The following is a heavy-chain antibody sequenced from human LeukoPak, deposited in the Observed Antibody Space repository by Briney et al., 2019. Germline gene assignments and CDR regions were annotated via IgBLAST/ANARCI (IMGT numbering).Heavy chain of an antibody. D-gene: IGHD3-10*01. CDR1: GGTFSSYA. V-gene: IGHV1-69*06. CDR2: IIPIFGTA. Sequence: GASVKVSCKASGGTFSSYAISWVRQAPGQGLEWMGGIIPIFGTANYAQKFQGRVTITADKSTSTAYMELSSLRSEDTAVYYCASHGSGSYAFDHWGQGTLVTVSS. CDR3: ASHGSGSYAFDH. J-gene: IGHJ4*02.